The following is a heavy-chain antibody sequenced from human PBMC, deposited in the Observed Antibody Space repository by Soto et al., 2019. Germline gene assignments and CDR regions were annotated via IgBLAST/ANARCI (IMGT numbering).Heavy chain of an antibody. J-gene: IGHJ5*02. CDR2: IKEDGSEK. Sequence: EVQLVESGGGLVQPGGSLRVSCADSGFILRNYWMSWVRQAPGLGLQWVASIKEDGSEKYYVDPVKGRFTISRENAKTSLYLTMNSLSAEDTAVYYCARSRGLDPWGQGILVTVSS. CDR3: ARSRGLDP. CDR1: GFILRNYW. V-gene: IGHV3-7*03. D-gene: IGHD3-10*01.